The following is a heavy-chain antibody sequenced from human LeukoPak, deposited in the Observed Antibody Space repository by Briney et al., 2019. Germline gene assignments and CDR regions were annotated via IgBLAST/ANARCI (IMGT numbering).Heavy chain of an antibody. CDR1: GGTFSSYA. V-gene: IGHV1-69*13. CDR3: AKGTLLYDRSGYWHFDY. D-gene: IGHD3-22*01. CDR2: IIPIFGTA. Sequence: ASVKVSCKASGGTFSSYAISWVRQAPGQGLEWMGGIIPIFGTANYAQKFQGRVTITADESTSTAYMELSSLRSEDPAVYYCAKGTLLYDRSGYWHFDYWGQGTLVTVSS. J-gene: IGHJ4*02.